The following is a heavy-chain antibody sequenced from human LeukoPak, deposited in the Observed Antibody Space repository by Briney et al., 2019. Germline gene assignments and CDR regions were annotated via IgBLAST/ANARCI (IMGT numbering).Heavy chain of an antibody. Sequence: SETLSLTCTVSGGSISCGSYYWRWIRQPAGKGLEWIGRIYTSGSTNCNPSLKSRVTISVDTSKNQFSLKLSSVTAADTAVYYCARDLGGYNPWGQGTLVTVSS. J-gene: IGHJ5*02. V-gene: IGHV4-61*02. CDR3: ARDLGGYNP. CDR2: IYTSGST. D-gene: IGHD5-12*01. CDR1: GGSISCGSYY.